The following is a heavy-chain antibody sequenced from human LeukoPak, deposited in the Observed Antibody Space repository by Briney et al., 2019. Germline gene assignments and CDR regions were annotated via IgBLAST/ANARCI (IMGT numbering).Heavy chain of an antibody. J-gene: IGHJ6*03. Sequence: PGGSLRLSCAASGFTFSGSAMHWVRQASGKGLEWVGRIRSKANSYATAYAASVKGRFTISRGDSKNTAYLQMNSLKTEDTAVYYCLLSNLHYYYYYMDVWGKGTTVTVSS. V-gene: IGHV3-73*01. CDR3: LLSNLHYYYYYMDV. CDR2: IRSKANSYAT. CDR1: GFTFSGSA.